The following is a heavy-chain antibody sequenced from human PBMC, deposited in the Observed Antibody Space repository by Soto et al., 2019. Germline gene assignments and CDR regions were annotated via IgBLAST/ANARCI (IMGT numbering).Heavy chain of an antibody. Sequence: GGSLRLSCAASGFIFINFAMSWVRQAPGKGLEWVAGINGGNSSTFYSDSVKGRFAISRDNSKTTVYLQMNSLRAEDTAVYYCVKDSRSYSHSYYFDNWGQGTPVTVSS. V-gene: IGHV3-23*01. CDR2: INGGNSST. D-gene: IGHD3-10*01. CDR1: GFIFINFA. CDR3: VKDSRSYSHSYYFDN. J-gene: IGHJ4*02.